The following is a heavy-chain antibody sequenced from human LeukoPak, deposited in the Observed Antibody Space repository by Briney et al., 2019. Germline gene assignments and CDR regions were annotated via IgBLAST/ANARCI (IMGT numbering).Heavy chain of an antibody. CDR3: ATDPLPYSSSWYGWFDP. Sequence: ASVKVSCKASGGTFSSYAISWVRQAPGQGLEWMGGFDPEDGETIYAQKFQGRVTMTEDTSTDTAYMELSSLRSEDTAVYYCATDPLPYSSSWYGWFDPWGQGTLVTVSS. D-gene: IGHD6-13*01. V-gene: IGHV1-24*01. J-gene: IGHJ5*02. CDR2: FDPEDGET. CDR1: GGTFSSYA.